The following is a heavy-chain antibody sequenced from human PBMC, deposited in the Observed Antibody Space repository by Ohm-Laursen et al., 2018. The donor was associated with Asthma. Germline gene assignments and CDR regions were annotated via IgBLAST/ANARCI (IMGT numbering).Heavy chain of an antibody. CDR1: GYTFTRFA. J-gene: IGHJ6*02. Sequence: EASVKVSCKASGYTFTRFAVNWVRQAPGQGLEWMGWISAYNGNTNYAQKLQGRVTMTTDTSTSTAYMELRSLRSDDTAVYYCARALSHTAAMVTEYYYYGMDVWGQGTTVTVSS. CDR2: ISAYNGNT. CDR3: ARALSHTAAMVTEYYYYGMDV. D-gene: IGHD5-18*01. V-gene: IGHV1-18*01.